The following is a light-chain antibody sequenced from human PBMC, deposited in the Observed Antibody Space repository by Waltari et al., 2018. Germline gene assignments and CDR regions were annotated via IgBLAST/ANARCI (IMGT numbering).Light chain of an antibody. Sequence: QTVVTQEPSLSVSPGGTVTLTHALPSGSVSTTSYATWYQQTPGQPPRTLVYKGSSRSSGVPDRFSGSVLGNTAALTITGAQADDESNYYCSLYMGSGIWVFGGGTKLTVL. CDR1: SGSVSTTSY. V-gene: IGLV8-61*01. J-gene: IGLJ3*02. CDR2: KGS. CDR3: SLYMGSGIWV.